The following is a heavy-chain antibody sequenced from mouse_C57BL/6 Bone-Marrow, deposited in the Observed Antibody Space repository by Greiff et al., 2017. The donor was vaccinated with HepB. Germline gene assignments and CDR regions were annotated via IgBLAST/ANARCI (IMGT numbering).Heavy chain of an antibody. Sequence: VQLKESGPGLVKPSQSLSLTCSVTGYSITSGYYWNWIRQFPGNKLEWMGYISYDGSNNYNPSLKNRISITRDTSKNQFFLKLNSVTTEDTATYYCARRGATVVVHFDYWGQGTTLTVSS. V-gene: IGHV3-6*01. CDR1: GYSITSGYY. D-gene: IGHD1-1*01. CDR3: ARRGATVVVHFDY. CDR2: ISYDGSN. J-gene: IGHJ2*01.